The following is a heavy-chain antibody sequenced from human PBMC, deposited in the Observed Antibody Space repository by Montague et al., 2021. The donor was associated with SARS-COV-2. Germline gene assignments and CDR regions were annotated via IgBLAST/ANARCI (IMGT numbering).Heavy chain of an antibody. CDR3: ARAQNICFIANCVNYFDL. Sequence: SETLSLTCSVSGGSTSNYYWTWIRQSPGKGLQWIGYIFYTGSTKSNPSLKGRVSMSLDTSKNHFSLRLSAVTAADTARYYCARAQNICFIANCVNYFDLWGLGALVTVSS. CDR1: GGSTSNYY. D-gene: IGHD2-15*01. CDR2: IFYTGST. J-gene: IGHJ4*02. V-gene: IGHV4-59*01.